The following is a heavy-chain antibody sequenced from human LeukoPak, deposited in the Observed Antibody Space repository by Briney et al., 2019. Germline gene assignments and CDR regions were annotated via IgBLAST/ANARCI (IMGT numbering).Heavy chain of an antibody. V-gene: IGHV1-18*01. D-gene: IGHD5-18*01. CDR2: ISAYNVNT. J-gene: IGHJ4*02. CDR1: GYTFTSYG. Sequence: GASVKVSCKASGYTFTSYGISWVRQAPGQGLEWMGWISAYNVNTNYAEKFQGRVTMTTDTSTTTPYMELRSLRYDDTDVYYCAREGDTAMWDYWGQGPLVTVSS. CDR3: AREGDTAMWDY.